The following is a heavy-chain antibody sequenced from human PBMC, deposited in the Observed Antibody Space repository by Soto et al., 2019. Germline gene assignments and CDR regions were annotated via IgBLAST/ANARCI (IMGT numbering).Heavy chain of an antibody. CDR1: GFSFSTSGVS. CDR2: IYRDDDK. J-gene: IGHJ4*02. D-gene: IGHD1-7*01. V-gene: IGHV2-5*02. Sequence: QITLKESGPTLVEPTQPLTLTCTFSGFSFSTSGVSVGWIRQPPGKALEWLALIYRDDDKRYSPSLKNRPTITKDTSRNQMVSTLTNVDPLDTARYYCANRGRLMSTWNFAVFDYCGQGSPVIVSS. CDR3: ANRGRLMSTWNFAVFDY.